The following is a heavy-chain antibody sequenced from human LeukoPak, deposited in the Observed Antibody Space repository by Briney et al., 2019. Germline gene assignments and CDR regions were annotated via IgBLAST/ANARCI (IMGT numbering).Heavy chain of an antibody. CDR2: MYDNGNT. Sequence: SETLSPTCTVSGVSISSYWWTWIRQPPGKGLEWIGYMYDNGNTNYSPSLKSRVTISVDTSKNHLSLRLTSVTAADTAVYYCARGTIYDSTSYSLDYWGQGTLVTVSS. CDR1: GVSISSYW. J-gene: IGHJ4*02. V-gene: IGHV4-59*01. CDR3: ARGTIYDSTSYSLDY. D-gene: IGHD3-22*01.